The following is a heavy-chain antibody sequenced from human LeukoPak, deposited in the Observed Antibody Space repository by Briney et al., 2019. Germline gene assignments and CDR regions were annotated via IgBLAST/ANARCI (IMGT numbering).Heavy chain of an antibody. Sequence: GESLKISCKGSGYSFTSYWIGWVRQMPGKGLEWMGIIYPGDSDTRYSPSFQGQVTISADKFISTAYLQWSSLKASDTAMYYCASYDILTPDAFDIWGQGTMVTVSS. D-gene: IGHD3-9*01. J-gene: IGHJ3*02. CDR3: ASYDILTPDAFDI. CDR1: GYSFTSYW. CDR2: IYPGDSDT. V-gene: IGHV5-51*01.